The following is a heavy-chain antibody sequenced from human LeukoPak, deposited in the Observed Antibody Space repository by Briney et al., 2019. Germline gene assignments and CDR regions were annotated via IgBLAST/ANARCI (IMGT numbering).Heavy chain of an antibody. CDR1: GGSISSSSYY. D-gene: IGHD2-2*02. CDR2: IYYSGST. CDR3: ARLFPDIVVVPAAIYYFDY. J-gene: IGHJ4*02. V-gene: IGHV4-39*01. Sequence: SETLSLTCTVSGGSISSSSYYWGWIRQPPGKGLEGIGSIYYSGSTYYNPSLKSRVTISVDTSKNQFSLKLSSVTAADTAVYYCARLFPDIVVVPAAIYYFDYWGQGTLVTVSS.